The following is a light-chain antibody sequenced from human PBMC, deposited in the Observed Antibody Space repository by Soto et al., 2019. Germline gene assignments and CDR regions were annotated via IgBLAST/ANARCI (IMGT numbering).Light chain of an antibody. J-gene: IGKJ2*01. V-gene: IGKV3-15*01. CDR1: QSIGID. CDR3: QQYNDWPYT. CDR2: GTS. Sequence: EIVVTQSPATLSVSPGDRATLSCRASQSIGIDLAWYQQKPGQAPRLLIYGTSTRATGVPARFSGIGSGTEFTLAINSLQSEDFAIYYCQQYNDWPYTFGQGTKLEIK.